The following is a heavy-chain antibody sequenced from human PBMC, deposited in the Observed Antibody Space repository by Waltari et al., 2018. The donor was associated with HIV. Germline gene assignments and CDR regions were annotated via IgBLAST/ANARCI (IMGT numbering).Heavy chain of an antibody. J-gene: IGHJ4*02. D-gene: IGHD6-6*01. CDR1: GGSISSSGYY. V-gene: IGHV4-39*07. Sequence: QLQLQASGPGLVKPSETLSLTCTVSGGSISSSGYYWGWIRQPPGKGLAWIGTIYYRGSTYYNPSLKSLVTISADTSKNQFSLKLSSVTAADTAVYYCARGASIGGWVRNDYWGQGTLVTVSS. CDR2: IYYRGST. CDR3: ARGASIGGWVRNDY.